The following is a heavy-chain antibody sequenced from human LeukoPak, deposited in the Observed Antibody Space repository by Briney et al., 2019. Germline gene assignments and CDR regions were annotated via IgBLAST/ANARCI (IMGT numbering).Heavy chain of an antibody. CDR2: IYPDDSDT. J-gene: IGHJ6*03. D-gene: IGHD2-8*01. Sequence: GASLKISCKGSGYTFSSYCIGWVRQLPGKGLEWMGIIYPDDSDTRYSPSFQGQVTISADKSISTAYLQWSSLKASDTAMYYCARLAYCSNDVCYSNYYYSMDVWGKGTTVTVSS. CDR3: ARLAYCSNDVCYSNYYYSMDV. CDR1: GYTFSSYC. V-gene: IGHV5-51*01.